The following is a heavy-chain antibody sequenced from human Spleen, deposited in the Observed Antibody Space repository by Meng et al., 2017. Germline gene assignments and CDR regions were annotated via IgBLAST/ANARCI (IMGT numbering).Heavy chain of an antibody. D-gene: IGHD3-3*01. CDR3: ARVSRGWSGYYGY. CDR2: INDSGST. V-gene: IGHV4-34*01. Sequence: VQLQQWGAGLLKPSETLSLTCAVYGGTISGYYWSWIRQPPGKGLEWIGEINDSGSTNYNPSLKSRVTISKDTSKNQFSLKLSSVTAADTAVYYCARVSRGWSGYYGYWGQGTLVTVSS. CDR1: GGTISGYY. J-gene: IGHJ4*02.